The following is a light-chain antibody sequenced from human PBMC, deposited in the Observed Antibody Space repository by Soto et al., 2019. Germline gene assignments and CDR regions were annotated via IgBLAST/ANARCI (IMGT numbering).Light chain of an antibody. CDR2: GAS. CDR3: QQAGT. Sequence: EVVMTQSPASLSASPGERVTLSCRASQNIRSSLAWYQQKSGQAPRLLIYGASTRATGIPARFSGSGSGTEFTLTISSLQPEDFATYYCQQAGTFGQGTKVDIK. CDR1: QNIRSS. V-gene: IGKV3-15*01. J-gene: IGKJ1*01.